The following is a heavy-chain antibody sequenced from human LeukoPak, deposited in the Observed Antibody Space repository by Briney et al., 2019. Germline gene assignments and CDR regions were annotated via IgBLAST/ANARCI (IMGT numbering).Heavy chain of an antibody. CDR3: AKRGVVIRVILVGFHKEAYYFDS. CDR2: ISGSGGGT. J-gene: IGHJ4*02. CDR1: GISLSNYG. V-gene: IGHV3-23*01. Sequence: GGSLRLSCAVSGISLSNYGMSWVRQAPGKGLEWVAGISGSGGGTNYADSVKGRFTISRDYPKNTLYLQMNRLRAEDTAVYFCAKRGVVIRVILVGFHKEAYYFDSWGQGALVTVSA. D-gene: IGHD3-22*01.